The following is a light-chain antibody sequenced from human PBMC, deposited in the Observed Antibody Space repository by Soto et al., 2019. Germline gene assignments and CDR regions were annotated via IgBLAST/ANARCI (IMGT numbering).Light chain of an antibody. CDR1: QSMGTY. CDR3: QQSYITPHT. J-gene: IGKJ2*01. V-gene: IGKV1-39*01. Sequence: DIQMTQSPSSLSASVGDRVTITCRASQSMGTYLNWYQQQPGKAPNLLIYDTSSLQSGVPSRFSGTASGTEFPLTISSLQPEDSATYYCQQSYITPHTFGQGTILEIK. CDR2: DTS.